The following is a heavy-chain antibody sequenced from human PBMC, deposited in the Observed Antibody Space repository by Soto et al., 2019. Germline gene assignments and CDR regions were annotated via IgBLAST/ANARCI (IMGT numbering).Heavy chain of an antibody. CDR2: LYYSGTT. V-gene: IGHV4-39*07. CDR3: ARLGGYYQALDS. CDR1: GGSISSSSYH. J-gene: IGHJ4*02. Sequence: ETLSLTCTVSGGSISSSSYHWGWIRQPPGKGLEWIGSLYYSGTTYSNLSLQSRVTISVDMSKNQFSLKLSSVTAADTAVYYCARLGGYYQALDSWGQGTLVTVSS. D-gene: IGHD3-22*01.